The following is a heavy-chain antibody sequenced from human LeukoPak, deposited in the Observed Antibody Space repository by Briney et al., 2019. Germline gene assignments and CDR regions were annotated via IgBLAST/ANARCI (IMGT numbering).Heavy chain of an antibody. D-gene: IGHD6-19*01. Sequence: QPGGSLRLSCAASGFTFSSYGMHWVRQAPGKGLEWVAVIWYGGSNKYYADSVKGRFTISRDNSKNTLYLQMNSLRAEDTAVYYCARASKQWLTEYFQHWGQGTLVTVSS. J-gene: IGHJ1*01. V-gene: IGHV3-33*08. CDR3: ARASKQWLTEYFQH. CDR1: GFTFSSYG. CDR2: IWYGGSNK.